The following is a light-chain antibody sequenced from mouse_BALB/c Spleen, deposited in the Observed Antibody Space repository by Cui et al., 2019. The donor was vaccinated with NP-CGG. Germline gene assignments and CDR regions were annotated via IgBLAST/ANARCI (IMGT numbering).Light chain of an antibody. V-gene: IGLV1*01. Sequence: QAVVTQESALTTSPGETVTLTCRSSTGAVTASNYANWVQEKPDHLFTGLIGGTNNRAPGVPARFSGSLIGEKAALTITGAKTEDEAMYFCALWYSNHWVFGGGTKLTVL. CDR1: TGAVTASNY. J-gene: IGLJ1*01. CDR3: ALWYSNHWV. CDR2: GTN.